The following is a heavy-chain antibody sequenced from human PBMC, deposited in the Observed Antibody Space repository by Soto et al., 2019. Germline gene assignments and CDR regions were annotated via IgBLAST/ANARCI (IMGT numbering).Heavy chain of an antibody. Sequence: QVQLQESGPGLVKPSQTLSLTCTVSGDSITTGENYWSWFRQPPGKGLEWIGNIYYRGYTNFNPSLKSRATISGDTSKRQLSLKLSSLTAAETAVYCCARGQPPDGYGQVFDIWGQGTSVIVSS. CDR2: IYYRGYT. D-gene: IGHD5-18*01. V-gene: IGHV4-30-4*01. J-gene: IGHJ3*02. CDR3: ARGQPPDGYGQVFDI. CDR1: GDSITTGENY.